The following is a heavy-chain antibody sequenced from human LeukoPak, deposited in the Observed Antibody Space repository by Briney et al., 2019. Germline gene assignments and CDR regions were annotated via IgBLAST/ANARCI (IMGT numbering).Heavy chain of an antibody. CDR1: GASISSYY. CDR2: IYTSGST. J-gene: IGHJ4*02. V-gene: IGHV4-4*07. CDR3: ARENSGSYREFDY. D-gene: IGHD1-26*01. Sequence: SETLSLTCTVSGASISSYYWSWIRQPAGKGLEWIGRIYTSGSTNYNTSLKSRVSMSVDTSKNQFSLKLSAVTAADTAVFYCARENSGSYREFDYWGQGTLVTVSS.